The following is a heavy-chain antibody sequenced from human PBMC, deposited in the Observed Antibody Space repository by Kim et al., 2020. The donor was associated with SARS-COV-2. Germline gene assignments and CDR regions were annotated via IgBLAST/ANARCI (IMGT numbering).Heavy chain of an antibody. Sequence: GGSLRLSCAASGFTFSSYWMTWVRQAPGKGLEWVANIKQDGNQKYYVDSVKGRFTISRDNAKNSLYLQMNSLRAEDTAVQYCARDGDLYSRGKDAFDIWG. D-gene: IGHD6-13*01. CDR2: IKQDGNQK. CDR1: GFTFSSYW. CDR3: ARDGDLYSRGKDAFDI. V-gene: IGHV3-7*01. J-gene: IGHJ3*02.